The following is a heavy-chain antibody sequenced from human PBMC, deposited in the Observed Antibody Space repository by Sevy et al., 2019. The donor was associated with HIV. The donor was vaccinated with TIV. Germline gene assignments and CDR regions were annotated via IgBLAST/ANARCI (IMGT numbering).Heavy chain of an antibody. D-gene: IGHD1-26*01. CDR3: AGENAWGRGYS. CDR1: GGSITSLY. Sequence: SETRSLTCTVSGGSITSLYWNWIRQPPGKGLEWIANIYYNGHIKYNPSLKSRVTLSLDTSKNQFSLRLSSVTAADTAMYYCAGENAWGRGYSWGQGTLVTVSS. J-gene: IGHJ4*02. CDR2: IYYNGHI. V-gene: IGHV4-59*08.